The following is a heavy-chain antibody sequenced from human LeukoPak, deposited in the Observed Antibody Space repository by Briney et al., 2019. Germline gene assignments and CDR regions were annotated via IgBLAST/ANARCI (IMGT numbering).Heavy chain of an antibody. V-gene: IGHV3-21*01. J-gene: IGHJ6*04. CDR2: ISSRSSYI. Sequence: GGSLRLSCAASGSTFSSFNMNWVRQAPGRWLEWVSSISSRSSYIYYADSVKGRFTISRDNAKNSLLLQMNSLRAEDTAVYYCAELGITMIGGVWGKGTTVNISS. CDR3: AELGITMIGGV. CDR1: GSTFSSFN. D-gene: IGHD3-10*02.